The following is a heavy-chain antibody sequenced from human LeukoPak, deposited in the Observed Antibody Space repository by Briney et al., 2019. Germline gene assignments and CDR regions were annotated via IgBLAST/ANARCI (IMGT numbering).Heavy chain of an antibody. Sequence: SETLSLTCAVSGGPFSGYYWTWIRQSPEKGLEWIGEINHRGSANYNASIRSRVTISVDTSMNQFSLTMSSVTVADTAVYYCARGCVAATGLDCAEFDHWGQGALVTVSS. D-gene: IGHD6-13*01. CDR1: GGPFSGYY. CDR3: ARGCVAATGLDCAEFDH. J-gene: IGHJ4*02. CDR2: INHRGSA. V-gene: IGHV4-34*01.